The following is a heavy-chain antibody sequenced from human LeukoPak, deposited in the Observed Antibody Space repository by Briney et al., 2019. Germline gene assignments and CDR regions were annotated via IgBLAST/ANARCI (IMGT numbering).Heavy chain of an antibody. J-gene: IGHJ3*02. Sequence: SETLSLTCTVSGDSISGYYWSWIRRPPGKGLEWIGYLYYSGYTNYNPSLTRRVTISIDTSNNHFSLKLSSVTAADTAVYYCARGPLAYCGADCSVDAFDIWGQGTVVTVSS. D-gene: IGHD2-21*02. CDR1: GDSISGYY. CDR3: ARGPLAYCGADCSVDAFDI. CDR2: LYYSGYT. V-gene: IGHV4-59*08.